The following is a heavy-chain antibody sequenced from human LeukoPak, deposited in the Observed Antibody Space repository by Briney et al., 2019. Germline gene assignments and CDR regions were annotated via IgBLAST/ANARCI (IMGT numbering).Heavy chain of an antibody. CDR2: IYYSGST. CDR1: GGSISSSSYY. V-gene: IGHV4-39*07. J-gene: IGHJ4*02. Sequence: PSETLSLTCTVSGGSISSSSYYWGWIRQPPGKGLEWIGSIYYSGSTNYNPSLKSRVTISVDTSKNQFSLKLSSVTAADTAVYYCARGRSLDYWGQGTLVTVSS. CDR3: ARGRSLDY.